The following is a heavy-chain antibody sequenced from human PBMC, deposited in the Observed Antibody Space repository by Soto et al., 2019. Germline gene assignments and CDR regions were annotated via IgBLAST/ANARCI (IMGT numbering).Heavy chain of an antibody. J-gene: IGHJ3*02. CDR3: ARELLFYDSDGFSWDDAFDI. CDR2: IYQSGST. V-gene: IGHV4-30-2*01. Sequence: SETLSLTCAVSGGSLSSSAYSWSWIRQPPGKGLEWIGFIYQSGSTYYNPSLKSRVTMSLDRPKNQFSLKLSSVTAADTAVYYCARELLFYDSDGFSWDDAFDIRGQGTMVT. D-gene: IGHD3-22*01. CDR1: GGSLSSSAYS.